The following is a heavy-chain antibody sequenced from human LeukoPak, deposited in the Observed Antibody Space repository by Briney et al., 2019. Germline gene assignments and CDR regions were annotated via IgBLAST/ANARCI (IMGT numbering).Heavy chain of an antibody. D-gene: IGHD4-17*01. J-gene: IGHJ5*02. CDR1: GGSFSGYY. Sequence: SETLSLTCAVYGGSFSGYYWSWIRQPPGKGLEWIGEINHSGSTNYNPSLKSRVTISVDTSKNQFPLKLSSVTAADTAVYYCARRNGDYALNWFDPWGQGTLVTVSS. CDR2: INHSGST. V-gene: IGHV4-34*01. CDR3: ARRNGDYALNWFDP.